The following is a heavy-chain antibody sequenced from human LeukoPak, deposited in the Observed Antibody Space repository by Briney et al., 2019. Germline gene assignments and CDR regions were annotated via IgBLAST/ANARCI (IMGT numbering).Heavy chain of an antibody. CDR2: IYTSAST. D-gene: IGHD2-2*01. J-gene: IGHJ3*02. V-gene: IGHV4-61*02. CDR1: GGSISSGSYY. CDR3: ASGKAYCSSTSCYLDAFDI. Sequence: ASETLSLTCTVSGGSISSGSYYWSWIRQPAGKGLEWIGRIYTSASTNYNPSLKSRVTISVDTSKNQFSLKLSSVTAADTAVYYCASGKAYCSSTSCYLDAFDIWGQGTMVTVSS.